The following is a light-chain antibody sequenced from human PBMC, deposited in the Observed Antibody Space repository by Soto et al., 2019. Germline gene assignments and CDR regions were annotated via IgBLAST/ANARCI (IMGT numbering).Light chain of an antibody. Sequence: PSTLSASVGDRVASTCRASQSITTWLAWYQHKPGKAPKLLIYKASSLQSGVPSRFSGSGSGTEFTLTISSLQPDDFATYYCQQYNTYSRTFGQGTKVDI. V-gene: IGKV1-5*03. J-gene: IGKJ1*01. CDR2: KAS. CDR1: QSITTW. CDR3: QQYNTYSRT.